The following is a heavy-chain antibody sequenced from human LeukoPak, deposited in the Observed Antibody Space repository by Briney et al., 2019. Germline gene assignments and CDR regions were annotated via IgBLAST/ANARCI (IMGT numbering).Heavy chain of an antibody. CDR1: GYIFTHYS. CDR3: ARQSRDGSKTRGYYFDY. V-gene: IGHV5-51*01. D-gene: IGHD3-10*01. J-gene: IGHJ4*02. Sequence: GESLKISCQVSGYIFTHYSIGWVRQMPGNGLESMGIIYPADSDTTYSPSFQGQHTISADKSISTVYLQWSSLKASDTAMYYCARQSRDGSKTRGYYFDYWGQGTLVTVSS. CDR2: IYPADSDT.